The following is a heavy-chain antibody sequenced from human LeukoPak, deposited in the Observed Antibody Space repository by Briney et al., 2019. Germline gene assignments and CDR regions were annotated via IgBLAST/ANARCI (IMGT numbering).Heavy chain of an antibody. CDR2: IYHRGST. CDR3: ARDRVGQQLVGRKYYYYYMDV. V-gene: IGHV4-38-2*02. J-gene: IGHJ6*03. CDR1: GYSISSGYY. Sequence: SSETLSLTCTVSGYSISSGYYWAWIRQPPGKGLDWIGNIYHRGSTYYNPSLKSRVTISVDTSKNQFSLKLSSVTAADTAVYYCARDRVGQQLVGRKYYYYYMDVWGKGTTVTISS. D-gene: IGHD6-13*01.